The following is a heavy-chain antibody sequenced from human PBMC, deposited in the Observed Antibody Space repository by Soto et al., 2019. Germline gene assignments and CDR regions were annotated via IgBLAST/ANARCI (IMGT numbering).Heavy chain of an antibody. V-gene: IGHV3-13*01. CDR1: GFTFSGYD. CDR3: AREYVDWGYWYFDL. CDR2: IATSGNT. J-gene: IGHJ2*01. Sequence: DVQLVESEGGLVQPGGSLRLSCEASGFTFSGYDMHWVRQAAGERLEWVSAIATSGNTYYAGSVKGRFTISRENAKNSLYLQINNVRAGDTAVYFCAREYVDWGYWYFDLWGRGTLVTVSS. D-gene: IGHD3-9*01.